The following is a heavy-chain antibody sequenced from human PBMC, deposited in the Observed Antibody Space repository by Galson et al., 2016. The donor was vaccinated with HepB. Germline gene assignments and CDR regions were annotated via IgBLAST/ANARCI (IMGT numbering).Heavy chain of an antibody. V-gene: IGHV3-23*01. Sequence: SLRLSCAASGFTFSSYVMTWVRQAPGKGLEWVSAINPTGVTTYYADSVKGRFTISRDNSKNTLYLQMNSLRAEDTAVYYCAKLEGGLTYYGMDVWGHGTTFTVSS. J-gene: IGHJ6*02. CDR2: INPTGVTT. CDR3: AKLEGGLTYYGMDV. D-gene: IGHD2-15*01. CDR1: GFTFSSYV.